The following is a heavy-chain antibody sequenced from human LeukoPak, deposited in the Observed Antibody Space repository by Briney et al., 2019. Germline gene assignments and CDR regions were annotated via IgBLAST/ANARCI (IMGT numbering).Heavy chain of an antibody. Sequence: KPGGSLRLSCAASGFTFSTYSMNWVRQAPGKGLEWVSSINSLSNYIYYADSVKGRFTISRDNAKNSLYLQMNSLRAEDTAVYYCARTLTGTNYWGQGTLVTVSS. V-gene: IGHV3-21*01. CDR1: GFTFSTYS. CDR3: ARTLTGTNY. CDR2: INSLSNYI. D-gene: IGHD1-7*01. J-gene: IGHJ4*02.